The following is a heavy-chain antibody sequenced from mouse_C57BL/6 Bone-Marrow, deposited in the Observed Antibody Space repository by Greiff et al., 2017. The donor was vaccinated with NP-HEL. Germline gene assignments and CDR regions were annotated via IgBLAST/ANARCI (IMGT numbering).Heavy chain of an antibody. V-gene: IGHV1-64*01. D-gene: IGHD1-1*01. Sequence: VQLQQSGAELVRPGASVKLSCTASGFNIKDDYMHWVKQRPGQGLEWIGMIHPNSGSTNYNEKFKSKATLTVDKSSSTAYMQLSSLTSEDSAVYYCANTVVDWYFDVWGTGTTVTVSS. J-gene: IGHJ1*03. CDR2: IHPNSGST. CDR3: ANTVVDWYFDV. CDR1: GFNIKDDY.